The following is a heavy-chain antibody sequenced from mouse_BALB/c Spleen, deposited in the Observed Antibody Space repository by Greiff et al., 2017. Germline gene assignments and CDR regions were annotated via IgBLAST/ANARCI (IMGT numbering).Heavy chain of an antibody. CDR3: ARVGDYGGGPWFAY. J-gene: IGHJ3*01. V-gene: IGHV14-3*02. CDR1: GFNIKDTY. Sequence: VQLQQSGAELVTPGASVKLSCTASGFNIKDTYMHWVKQRPEQGLEWIGRIGPANGNTKYDPKFQGKATITADTSSNTAYLQLSSLTSEDTAVYYCARVGDYGGGPWFAYWGQGTLVTVSA. CDR2: IGPANGNT. D-gene: IGHD2-4*01.